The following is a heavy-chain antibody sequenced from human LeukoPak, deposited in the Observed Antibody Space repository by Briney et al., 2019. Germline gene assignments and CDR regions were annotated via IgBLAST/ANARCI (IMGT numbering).Heavy chain of an antibody. CDR2: IFSGGST. J-gene: IGHJ4*02. V-gene: IGHV3-53*01. D-gene: IGHD4-23*01. Sequence: GGSLRLSCAASGFTVSSNYMSWVRQAPGKGLEWVSVIFSGGSTYYADSVRGRFTISRVNSKNTVYLQMNSLRAEDTAVYYCARSIGGNAHFDYWGQGTLVTVSS. CDR1: GFTVSSNY. CDR3: ARSIGGNAHFDY.